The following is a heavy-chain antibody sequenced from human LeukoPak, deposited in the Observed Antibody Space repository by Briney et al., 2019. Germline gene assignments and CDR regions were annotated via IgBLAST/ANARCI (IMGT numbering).Heavy chain of an antibody. CDR3: ASTRYQLLMGYYYYYYMDV. CDR1: GFTFSSYW. D-gene: IGHD2-2*01. CDR2: IKRDGSEK. J-gene: IGHJ6*03. V-gene: IGHV3-7*01. Sequence: GGSLRLSCAASGFTFSSYWMSWVRQAPGKGLEWVANIKRDGSEKYYVDSVKGRFTISRDNAKNSLYLQMNSLRAEDTAVYYCASTRYQLLMGYYYYYYMDVWGKGTTVTVSS.